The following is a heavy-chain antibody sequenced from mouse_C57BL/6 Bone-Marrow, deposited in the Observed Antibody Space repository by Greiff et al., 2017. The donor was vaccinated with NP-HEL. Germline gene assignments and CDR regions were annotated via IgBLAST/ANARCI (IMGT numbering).Heavy chain of an antibody. J-gene: IGHJ2*01. CDR3: AREGTAQAPLDY. CDR2: IDPSDSYT. V-gene: IGHV1-69*01. Sequence: LQESGAELVMPGASVKLSCKASGYTFTSYWMHWVKQRPGQGLEWIGEIDPSDSYTNYNQKFKGKSTLTVDKSSSTAYMQLSSLTSEDSAVYYCAREGTAQAPLDYWGQGTTLTVSS. CDR1: GYTFTSYW. D-gene: IGHD3-2*02.